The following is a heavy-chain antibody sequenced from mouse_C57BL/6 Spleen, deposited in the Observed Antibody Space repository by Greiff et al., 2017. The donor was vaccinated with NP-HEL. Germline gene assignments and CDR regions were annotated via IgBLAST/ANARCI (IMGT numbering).Heavy chain of an antibody. CDR3: ARSYCGSSSWYFDV. D-gene: IGHD1-1*01. CDR2: IHPNSGST. CDR1: GYTFTSYW. J-gene: IGHJ1*03. Sequence: QVQLQQPGAELVKPGASVKLSCKASGYTFTSYWMHWVKQRPGQGLEWIGIIHPNSGSTNYNEKFKSKATLTVDKSSSTAYMQLSSLTSEDSAVYYGARSYCGSSSWYFDVWGTGTTVTVSS. V-gene: IGHV1-64*01.